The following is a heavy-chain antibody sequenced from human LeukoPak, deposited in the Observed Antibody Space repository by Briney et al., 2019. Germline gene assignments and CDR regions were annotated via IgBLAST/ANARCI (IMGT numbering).Heavy chain of an antibody. CDR2: IYPGDSNT. CDR3: ARQRTSDFWGDSSGYYFDY. Sequence: GESLKISCKGSGYSFSSYWIAWVRQMPGKGLEWMGIIYPGDSNTRSSPSFQGQGTISVDKSINTAYLQWSSLEDSDTAMYYCARQRTSDFWGDSSGYYFDYWGQGTLVTVSS. J-gene: IGHJ4*02. CDR1: GYSFSSYW. D-gene: IGHD3-3*01. V-gene: IGHV5-51*01.